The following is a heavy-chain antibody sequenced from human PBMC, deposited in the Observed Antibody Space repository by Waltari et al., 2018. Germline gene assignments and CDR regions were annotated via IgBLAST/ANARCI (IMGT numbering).Heavy chain of an antibody. V-gene: IGHV1-69*04. CDR1: GGTFSSYA. Sequence: QVQLVQSGAEVKKPGSSVKVSCKASGGTFSSYAISWVRQPPGQGLEWMGGIIPILGIANYAQKFQGRVTITADESTSTAYMELSSLRSEDTAVYYCATATTVTTSYYYYYMDVWGKGTTVTVSS. J-gene: IGHJ6*03. D-gene: IGHD4-17*01. CDR2: IIPILGIA. CDR3: ATATTVTTSYYYYYMDV.